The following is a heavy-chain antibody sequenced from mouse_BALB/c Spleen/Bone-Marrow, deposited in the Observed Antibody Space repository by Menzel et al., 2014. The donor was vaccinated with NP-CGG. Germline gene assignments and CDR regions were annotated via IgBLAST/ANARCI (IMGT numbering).Heavy chain of an antibody. CDR2: IRNKANGYTT. V-gene: IGHV7-3*02. CDR3: ARDKGRVFFDY. J-gene: IGHJ2*01. Sequence: EVHLVESGGGLVQPGGSLRPSCATSGFTFTDYYMNWVRQPPGKALEWLGFIRNKANGYTTEYSASVKSRFTISRDNSQNILYLQMNTLRVDDSATYYCARDKGRVFFDYWGQGTTLTVSS. CDR1: GFTFTDYY.